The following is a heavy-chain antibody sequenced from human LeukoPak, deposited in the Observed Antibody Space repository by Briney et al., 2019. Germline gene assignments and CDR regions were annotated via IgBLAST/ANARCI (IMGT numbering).Heavy chain of an antibody. CDR2: ISGSGGST. V-gene: IGHV3-23*01. CDR3: ASQGFTIFGVAPPPFDY. D-gene: IGHD3-3*01. J-gene: IGHJ4*02. Sequence: PGGSLRLSCAASGFTFSSYAMSWVRQAPGKGLEWVSAISGSGGSTYYADPVKGRFTISRDNSKNTLYLQMNSLRAEDTAVYYCASQGFTIFGVAPPPFDYWGQGTLVTVSS. CDR1: GFTFSSYA.